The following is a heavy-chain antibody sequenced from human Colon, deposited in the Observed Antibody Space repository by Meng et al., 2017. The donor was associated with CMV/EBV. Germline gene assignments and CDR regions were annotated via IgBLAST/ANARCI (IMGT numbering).Heavy chain of an antibody. CDR3: AKIRKGGFGTGGSCFEI. D-gene: IGHD2-15*01. CDR2: ISDSGYT. V-gene: IGHV3-23*01. Sequence: GGSLRLSCAASGFAFSDYAMTWVRQAPGKGLEWVSFISDSGYTNYGDPVKGRFTISRDDSKKTVFLQMNSLRGDDTGIYYCAKIRKGGFGTGGSCFEIWGQGTQVTVSS. CDR1: GFAFSDYA. J-gene: IGHJ4*02.